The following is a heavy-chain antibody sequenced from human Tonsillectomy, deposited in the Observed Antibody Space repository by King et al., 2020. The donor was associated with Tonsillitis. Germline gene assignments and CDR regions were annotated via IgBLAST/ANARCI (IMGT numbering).Heavy chain of an antibody. CDR2: ISFDGSNT. V-gene: IGHV3-30*18. J-gene: IGHJ3*02. CDR1: GFAFSGFG. Sequence: VQLVESGGGVFQPGRSLRLSCAVSGFAFSGFGMYWVRQAPGKGLEWGSFISFDGSNTDYADSVVGRFTTSRDSSNNTLYLQMESLRAEDKAVYYCAKGLYYYGSGTYYRRRDAFDIWGQGTMVTVSS. D-gene: IGHD3-10*01. CDR3: AKGLYYYGSGTYYRRRDAFDI.